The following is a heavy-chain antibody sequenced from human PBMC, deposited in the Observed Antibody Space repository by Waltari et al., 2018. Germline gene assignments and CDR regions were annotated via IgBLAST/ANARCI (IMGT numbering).Heavy chain of an antibody. V-gene: IGHV1-69*04. Sequence: QVQLVQSGAEVKKPGSSVKVSCKASGGTFSSYAISWVRQAPGQGLEWMGGIIPILGIANYAQKCQGRVTITADESTSTAYMELSSLRSEDTAVYYCARWLQNSDYFDYWGQGTLVTVSS. D-gene: IGHD5-12*01. CDR3: ARWLQNSDYFDY. CDR2: IIPILGIA. J-gene: IGHJ4*02. CDR1: GGTFSSYA.